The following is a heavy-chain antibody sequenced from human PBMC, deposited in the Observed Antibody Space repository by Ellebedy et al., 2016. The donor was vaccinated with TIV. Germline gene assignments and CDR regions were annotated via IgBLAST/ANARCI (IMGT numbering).Heavy chain of an antibody. CDR3: ASGQWLSHDY. Sequence: ASVKVSCKASGYTFTGHYMHWVRQAPGQGLEWMGWINPKSGGTNFAQKFQGRVTMTRDTSINTAYLELSSLRSDDTAVYYCASGQWLSHDYWGQGTLVTVSS. CDR2: INPKSGGT. CDR1: GYTFTGHY. J-gene: IGHJ4*02. V-gene: IGHV1-2*02. D-gene: IGHD5-18*01.